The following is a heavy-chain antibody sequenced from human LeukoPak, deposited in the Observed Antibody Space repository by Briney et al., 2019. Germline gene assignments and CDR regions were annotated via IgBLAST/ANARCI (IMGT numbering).Heavy chain of an antibody. CDR3: ARRPPPGGSCYFCASDI. J-gene: IGHJ3*02. CDR1: GYSISSGYY. CDR2: IYHSGST. Sequence: PSETLSLTCAVSGYSISSGYYWGWIRQPPGKGLEWIGSIYHSGSTYYNPSLKSRVTISVDTSKNQFSLKLSSVTAADTAVYYCARRPPPGGSCYFCASDIWGQGTMVTVSS. D-gene: IGHD2-15*01. V-gene: IGHV4-38-2*01.